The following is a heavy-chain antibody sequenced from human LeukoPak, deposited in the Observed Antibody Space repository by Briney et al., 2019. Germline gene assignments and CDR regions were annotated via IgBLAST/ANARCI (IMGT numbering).Heavy chain of an antibody. J-gene: IGHJ4*02. CDR1: GYTFTGYY. CDR3: ACLLWWVTATTPPFSRLNFDY. D-gene: IGHD2-21*02. Sequence: GASVKVSCKASGYTFTGYYMHWVRQAPGQGLEWMGWINPNSGGTNYAQKFQGRVTMTRDTSISTAYMELSRLRSDDTAVYYCACLLWWVTATTPPFSRLNFDYWGQGTLVTVSS. V-gene: IGHV1-2*02. CDR2: INPNSGGT.